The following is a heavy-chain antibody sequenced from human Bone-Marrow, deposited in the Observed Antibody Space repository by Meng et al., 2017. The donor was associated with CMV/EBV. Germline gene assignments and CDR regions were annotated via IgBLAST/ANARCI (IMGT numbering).Heavy chain of an antibody. V-gene: IGHV4-39*07. CDR3: ARVEWELLAGAFDI. CDR1: GGSISSSSYY. Sequence: SETLSLTCTVSGGSISSSSYYWGWIRQPPGKGLEWIGSIYYSGSTYYNPSLKSRVTISVDTSKNQFSLKLSSVTAADTAVYYCARVEWELLAGAFDIWGQGTMDTVSS. D-gene: IGHD1-26*01. J-gene: IGHJ3*02. CDR2: IYYSGST.